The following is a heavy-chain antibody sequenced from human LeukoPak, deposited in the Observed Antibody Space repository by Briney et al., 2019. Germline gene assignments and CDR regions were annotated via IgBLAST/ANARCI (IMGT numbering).Heavy chain of an antibody. CDR2: IDPNSGDT. J-gene: IGHJ6*03. V-gene: IGHV1-2*02. CDR3: ARDPHSRGRRLVVVPAANYYMDV. Sequence: ASVKVSCKTSEYTFTASYIHWVRQAPGQGLEWVGWIDPNSGDTHYAQKFQGRVTLTRDTSISTTYMELRSLRSDDTAVYYCARDPHSRGRRLVVVPAANYYMDVWGRGTTVIVSS. D-gene: IGHD2-2*01. CDR1: EYTFTASY.